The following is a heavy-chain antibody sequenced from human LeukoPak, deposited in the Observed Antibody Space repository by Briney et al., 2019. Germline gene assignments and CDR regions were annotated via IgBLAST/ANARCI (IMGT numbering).Heavy chain of an antibody. V-gene: IGHV3-7*03. CDR2: IKQDGSKK. CDR3: AKRSGYFDWLAVNFDY. D-gene: IGHD3-9*01. Sequence: PGGSLRLPCAASGFTFSSYWMSWVRQAPGKGLEWVANIKQDGSKKYYVDSVKGRFTISRDNSKNTLYLQMNSLRAEDTAVYYCAKRSGYFDWLAVNFDYWGQGTLVTVSS. J-gene: IGHJ4*02. CDR1: GFTFSSYW.